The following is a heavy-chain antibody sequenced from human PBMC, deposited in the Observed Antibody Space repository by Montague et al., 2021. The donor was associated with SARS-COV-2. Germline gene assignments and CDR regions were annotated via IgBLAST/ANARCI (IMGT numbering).Heavy chain of an antibody. V-gene: IGHV2-5*02. CDR2: IYWDDDK. CDR3: AHRQSRQWPAGGYFDY. CDR1: GFSLSTSGVG. Sequence: PALVKPTQTLTLTCTFSGFSLSTSGVGVGWIRQPPGKALEWLALIYWDDDKRYSPSLKRRLTIPQDTSKNQVDLTMPNMNPVDTATYYCAHRQSRQWPAGGYFDYWGQGTLVTVSS. J-gene: IGHJ4*02. D-gene: IGHD6-19*01.